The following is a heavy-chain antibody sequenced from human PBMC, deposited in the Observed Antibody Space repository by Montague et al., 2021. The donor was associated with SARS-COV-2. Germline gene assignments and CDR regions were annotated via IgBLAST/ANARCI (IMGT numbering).Heavy chain of an antibody. CDR3: ARGETGYRTSWPDY. Sequence: SLRLSCAASGFTFDDYAMHWVRQAPGKGLEWVSGISWNSDSIDYADSVKGRFTTSRGNAKNSLYLQMNSLRAEDTAFYYCARGETGYRTSWPDYWGQGTPVTVPS. V-gene: IGHV3-9*01. CDR1: GFTFDDYA. CDR2: ISWNSDSI. J-gene: IGHJ4*02. D-gene: IGHD6-13*01.